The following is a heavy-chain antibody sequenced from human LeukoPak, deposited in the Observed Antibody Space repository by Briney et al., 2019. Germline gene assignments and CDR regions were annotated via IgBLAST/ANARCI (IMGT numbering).Heavy chain of an antibody. CDR2: MNPNSGNT. CDR3: ARGFDLPGCSGGSCYDGGGDY. D-gene: IGHD2-15*01. CDR1: GYTFTSYD. Sequence: ASVKVSCKASGYTFTSYDINWVRQATGQGLEWMGWMNPNSGNTGYAQKFQGRVTMTRNTSISTAYMELSSLRSEDTAVYYCARGFDLPGCSGGSCYDGGGDYWGQGTLVTVSS. J-gene: IGHJ4*02. V-gene: IGHV1-8*01.